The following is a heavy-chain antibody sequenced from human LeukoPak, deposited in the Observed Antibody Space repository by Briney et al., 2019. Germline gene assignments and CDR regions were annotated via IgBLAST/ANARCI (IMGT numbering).Heavy chain of an antibody. CDR2: INQSGST. Sequence: PSETLSLTCAVYGGSFSGYYWSWIRQPPGKGLEWIGEINQSGSTNYNPSLKSRVTISVDTSKNQFSLKLSSVTAADTAVYYCALTGDLGYWGQGTLVTVSS. D-gene: IGHD7-27*01. J-gene: IGHJ4*02. CDR3: ALTGDLGY. CDR1: GGSFSGYY. V-gene: IGHV4-34*01.